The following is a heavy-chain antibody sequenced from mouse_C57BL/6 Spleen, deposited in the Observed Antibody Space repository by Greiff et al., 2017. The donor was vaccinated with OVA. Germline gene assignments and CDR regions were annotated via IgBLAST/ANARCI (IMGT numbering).Heavy chain of an antibody. Sequence: QVQLQQSGPELVKPGASVKISCKASGYAFSSSWMNWVKQRPGKGLEWIGRIYPGDGDTNYNGKFKGKATLTAEKSSSTAYMQLSSLTSEDSAVYFCAREGDDYGYFDYWGQGTTLTVSS. D-gene: IGHD2-4*01. CDR2: IYPGDGDT. CDR3: AREGDDYGYFDY. CDR1: GYAFSSSW. J-gene: IGHJ2*01. V-gene: IGHV1-82*01.